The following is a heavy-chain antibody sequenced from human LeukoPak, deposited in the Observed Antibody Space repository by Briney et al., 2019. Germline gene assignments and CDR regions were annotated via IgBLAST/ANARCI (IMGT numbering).Heavy chain of an antibody. J-gene: IGHJ6*02. CDR1: GVTFSSYS. CDR3: ARSSGYYYYNGMDV. CDR2: ISTSGSHI. D-gene: IGHD3-22*01. V-gene: IGHV3-21*01. Sequence: NPGGSLRLSCAASGVTFSSYSMNWVRQAPGKGLEWVSSISTSGSHIYFPDSVKGRFTISRDNSKNSLYLQMNSLRAEDTAVYYCARSSGYYYYNGMDVWGQGTTVTVSS.